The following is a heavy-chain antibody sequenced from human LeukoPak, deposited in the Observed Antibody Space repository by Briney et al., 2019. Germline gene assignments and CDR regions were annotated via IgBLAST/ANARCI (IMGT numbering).Heavy chain of an antibody. CDR3: ARWPVTGDDAFDI. D-gene: IGHD7-27*01. J-gene: IGHJ3*02. V-gene: IGHV1-2*02. CDR2: INPNSGGT. Sequence: GASVKVSCKASGYTFTDYYMHWVRQAPGQGLEWMGWINPNSGGTNYAQKFQGRVTMTRDTSTSTAYMELSRLRSDDTAVYYCARWPVTGDDAFDIWGQRTMVTVSS. CDR1: GYTFTDYY.